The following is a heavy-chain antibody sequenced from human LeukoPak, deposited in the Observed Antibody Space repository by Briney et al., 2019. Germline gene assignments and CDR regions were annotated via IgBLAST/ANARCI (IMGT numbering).Heavy chain of an antibody. D-gene: IGHD6-19*01. CDR1: GGSFSGYY. J-gene: IGHJ4*02. V-gene: IGHV4-34*01. CDR3: ARVAAVAGTFSDY. CDR2: INHSGST. Sequence: SETLSLTCAVYGGSFSGYYWSWIRQPPGKGLEWIGEINHSGSTNYNPSLKSRVTISVDTSKNQFSLKLSSVTAADTAVYYCARVAAVAGTFSDYWGQGTLVTVSS.